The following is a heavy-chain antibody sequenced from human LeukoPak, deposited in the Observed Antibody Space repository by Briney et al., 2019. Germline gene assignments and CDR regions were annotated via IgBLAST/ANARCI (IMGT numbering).Heavy chain of an antibody. J-gene: IGHJ4*02. D-gene: IGHD6-13*01. CDR1: GFTFGSYT. Sequence: PGGSVRLSCTTSGFTFGSYTMHWVRQAPGKGLEWVGFIEACSHGGKTEYAASVKGRFTISRDESKSIDHLQMNSLKTEDTAVYYCTREPGDTESWYYFDYWGQGTLVTVSS. CDR2: IEACSHGGKT. CDR3: TREPGDTESWYYFDY. V-gene: IGHV3-49*04.